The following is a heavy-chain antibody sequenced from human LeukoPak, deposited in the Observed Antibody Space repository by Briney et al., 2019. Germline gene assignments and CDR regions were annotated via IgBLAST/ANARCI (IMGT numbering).Heavy chain of an antibody. D-gene: IGHD3-22*01. CDR1: GYTFTGYY. Sequence: ASVKVSCKASGYTFTGYYKHWVRQAPGQGLEWMGWINPNSGGTNYAQKFQGRVTMTRDTSISTAYMELSRLRSDDTAVYYCARSKKRTMIVVVITPHYMDVWGKGTTVTVSS. CDR2: INPNSGGT. J-gene: IGHJ6*03. V-gene: IGHV1-2*02. CDR3: ARSKKRTMIVVVITPHYMDV.